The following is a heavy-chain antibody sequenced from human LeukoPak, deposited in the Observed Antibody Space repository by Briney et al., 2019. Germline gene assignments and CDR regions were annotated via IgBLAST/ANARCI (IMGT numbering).Heavy chain of an antibody. CDR3: ARGGGKFDY. CDR1: GFTFSNYW. D-gene: IGHD3-16*01. V-gene: IGHV3-7*01. CDR2: MKQDGSGK. Sequence: GGSLRLSCAASGFTFSNYWMSWVRQAPGKGLEWVASMKQDGSGKYYVDSVKGRFTISRDNAENPLYLQMNSLRAEDTAVYYCARGGGKFDYWGQGTLVTVSS. J-gene: IGHJ4*02.